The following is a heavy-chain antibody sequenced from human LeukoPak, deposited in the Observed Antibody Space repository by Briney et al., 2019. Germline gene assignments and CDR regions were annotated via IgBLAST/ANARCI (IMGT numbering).Heavy chain of an antibody. CDR1: GFSFSSYY. J-gene: IGHJ6*02. Sequence: GGSLRLSCAASGFSFSSYYMSWVRQAPGKGLGWVALINPDGSERYYVDSVKGRFTISRDNARNSLYLQMDSLRDDDTAMYFCTRDLAAVPGPRMDVWGQGTTVTVSS. V-gene: IGHV3-7*03. CDR2: INPDGSER. CDR3: TRDLAAVPGPRMDV. D-gene: IGHD6-19*01.